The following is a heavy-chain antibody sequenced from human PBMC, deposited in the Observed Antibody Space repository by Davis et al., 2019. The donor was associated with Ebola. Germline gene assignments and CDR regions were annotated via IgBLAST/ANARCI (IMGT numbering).Heavy chain of an antibody. J-gene: IGHJ6*02. CDR3: ARGITMVQGVIVYGMDV. Sequence: GESLKISCAASGFIFSSYSMNWVRQAPGKGLEWVSYISSSSSIIYYADSVKGRFTISRDNAKNSLYLQMNSLRAEDTAVYYCARGITMVQGVIVYGMDVWGQGTTVTVSS. D-gene: IGHD3-10*01. V-gene: IGHV3-48*01. CDR1: GFIFSSYS. CDR2: ISSSSSII.